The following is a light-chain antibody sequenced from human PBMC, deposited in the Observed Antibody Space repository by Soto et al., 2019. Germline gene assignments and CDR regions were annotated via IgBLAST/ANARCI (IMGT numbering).Light chain of an antibody. CDR3: QQYDNLPRYT. V-gene: IGKV1-33*01. Sequence: DIQMTQSPSTLSASVGDTVTVTCRASQSVSGWLAWYQQKPGEAPKLLIYDASNLETGVPSRFSGSGSGTDFTFTISSLQPEDIATYYCQQYDNLPRYTFGQGTKLEIK. CDR1: QSVSGW. J-gene: IGKJ2*01. CDR2: DAS.